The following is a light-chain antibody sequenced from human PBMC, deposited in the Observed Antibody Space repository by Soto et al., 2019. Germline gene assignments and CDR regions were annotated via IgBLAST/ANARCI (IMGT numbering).Light chain of an antibody. CDR2: DAS. J-gene: IGKJ5*01. CDR1: QSDSSN. V-gene: IGKV3-15*01. CDR3: QQYHNWPIT. Sequence: IVLTQSPGTLSLSPGERATLSCRASQSDSSNLAWHQQKPGQAPRILMYDASTRATGIPARFSGSGSGTEFTLTISSLQSEDFAVYYCQQYHNWPITFGQGTRLEIK.